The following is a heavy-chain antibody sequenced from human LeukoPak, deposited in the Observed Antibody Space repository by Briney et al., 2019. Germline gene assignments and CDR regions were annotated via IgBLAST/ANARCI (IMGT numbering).Heavy chain of an antibody. Sequence: GGSLRLSCAASGFTFSSYAMSWVRQAPGKGLELVSGISGSGGSTYYADSVKGRFTISRDNSKNTLYLQMNSLRAEDTAVYYCAKAAVTTSTLNWFDPWGQGTLVAVSS. CDR2: ISGSGGST. CDR3: AKAAVTTSTLNWFDP. J-gene: IGHJ5*02. V-gene: IGHV3-23*01. CDR1: GFTFSSYA. D-gene: IGHD4-17*01.